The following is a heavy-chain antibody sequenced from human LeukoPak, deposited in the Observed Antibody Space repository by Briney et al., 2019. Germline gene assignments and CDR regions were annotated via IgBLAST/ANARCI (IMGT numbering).Heavy chain of an antibody. CDR1: GGSISSSSYY. CDR2: IYYSGST. CDR3: ARTTEGYCRSTSCYGFYYSYYMDV. Sequence: SETLSLTCTVSGGSISSSSYYWGWIRQPPGKGLEWIGYIYYSGSTNYNPSLKSRVTISVDTSKNQFSLKLSSVTAADTAVYYCARTTEGYCRSTSCYGFYYSYYMDVWGKGTTVTISS. D-gene: IGHD2-2*01. V-gene: IGHV4-61*05. J-gene: IGHJ6*03.